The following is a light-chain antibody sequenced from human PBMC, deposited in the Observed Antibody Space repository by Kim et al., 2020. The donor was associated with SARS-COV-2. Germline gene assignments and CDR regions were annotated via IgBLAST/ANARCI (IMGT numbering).Light chain of an antibody. CDR1: QSISSW. Sequence: STLSASVGDRVTITCRASQSISSWLAWYQQKPGKAPKLLIYDASSLESGVPSRFSGSGSGTEFTLTISSLQPDDFATYYCQQNRAFGQGTKVDIK. CDR3: QQNRA. CDR2: DAS. J-gene: IGKJ1*01. V-gene: IGKV1-5*01.